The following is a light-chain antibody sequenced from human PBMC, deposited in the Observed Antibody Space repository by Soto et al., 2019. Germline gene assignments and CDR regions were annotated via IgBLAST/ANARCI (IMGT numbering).Light chain of an antibody. CDR3: QQYGSSPRT. CDR1: QFVSSNY. CDR2: GAF. Sequence: VVLTQSPGTLSLSAWSMATLSCRSSQFVSSNYLAWYQQKPGQAPRLLIYGAFKRATGIPDRFSGSGSGTDFTLTISRMEPEDFAVYCCQQYGSSPRTFGQGTKVDIK. V-gene: IGKV3-20*01. J-gene: IGKJ1*01.